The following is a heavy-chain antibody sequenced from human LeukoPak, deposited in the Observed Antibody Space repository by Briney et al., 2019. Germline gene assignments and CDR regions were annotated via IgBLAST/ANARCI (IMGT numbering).Heavy chain of an antibody. V-gene: IGHV1-18*01. Sequence: ASVKVSCKASGYTFTSYGISWVRQAPGQGLEWMGWISAYNGNTNYAQKLQGRVTMTTDTSTSTAYMELRSLRSDDTAVYYCARDIIAAAVHTRGLFDYWGQGTLVTVSS. J-gene: IGHJ4*02. D-gene: IGHD6-13*01. CDR2: ISAYNGNT. CDR1: GYTFTSYG. CDR3: ARDIIAAAVHTRGLFDY.